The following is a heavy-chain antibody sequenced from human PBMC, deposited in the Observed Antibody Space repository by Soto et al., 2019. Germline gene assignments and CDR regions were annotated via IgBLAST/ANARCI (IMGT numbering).Heavy chain of an antibody. CDR1: GVSITNYY. CDR2: VYHTGNT. Sequence: NPSETLSLTCSVSGVSITNYYWTWIRLPPGKGLEWIGYVYHTGNTFYNPSLKSRVTISLDTPKNQVSLSLRSVTAADPAVYYCAREQYNWKLWGQGTLVTVSS. J-gene: IGHJ4*02. CDR3: AREQYNWKL. D-gene: IGHD1-20*01. V-gene: IGHV4-59*01.